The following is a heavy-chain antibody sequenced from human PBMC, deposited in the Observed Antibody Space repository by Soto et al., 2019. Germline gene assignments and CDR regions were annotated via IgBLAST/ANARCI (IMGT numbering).Heavy chain of an antibody. CDR2: IKQDGSER. J-gene: IGHJ6*02. V-gene: IGHV3-7*04. CDR1: GFTFSSYW. D-gene: IGHD4-17*01. CDR3: ARDYGDYVSYYYYGMDV. Sequence: EVQLVESGGGLVQPGGSLRVSCAASGFTFSSYWVSWVRQAPGKGLEWVANIKQDGSERYYVDPVKGRFTISRDNAKNSLYLQINSLRAEDTAVYYCARDYGDYVSYYYYGMDVWGQGTTVTVSS.